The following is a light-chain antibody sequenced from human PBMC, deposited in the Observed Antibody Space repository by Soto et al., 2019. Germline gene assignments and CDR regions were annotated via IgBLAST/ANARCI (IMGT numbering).Light chain of an antibody. J-gene: IGLJ3*02. V-gene: IGLV1-44*01. CDR1: SSNIGSES. CDR2: SNY. CDR3: AAWDVSLVGWV. Sequence: SVLTQPPSASGTPGQRVTISCSGSSSNIGSESVNWYQQLPGTAPKLLIYSNYQRPSGVPDRFSGSKSGTSASLAISGLQSEDEADYYCAAWDVSLVGWVFGGGTKLTVL.